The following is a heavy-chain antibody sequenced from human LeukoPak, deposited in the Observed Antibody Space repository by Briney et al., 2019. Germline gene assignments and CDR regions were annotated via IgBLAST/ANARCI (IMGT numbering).Heavy chain of an antibody. CDR1: GGSTSSSYYY. Sequence: PSETLSLTCTVSGGSTSSSYYYWGWIRQPPGKGLEWIGTIYYSGSTYYNPSLKSRVTISEDTSKNQFSLKLSSVTAADTAVYYCTFNLGSGSYAFDIWGQGTMVTVSS. CDR3: TFNLGSGSYAFDI. V-gene: IGHV4-39*07. D-gene: IGHD3-10*01. CDR2: IYYSGST. J-gene: IGHJ3*02.